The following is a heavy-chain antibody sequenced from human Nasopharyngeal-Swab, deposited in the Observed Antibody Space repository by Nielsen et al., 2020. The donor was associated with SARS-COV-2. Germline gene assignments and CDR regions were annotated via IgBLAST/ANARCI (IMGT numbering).Heavy chain of an antibody. J-gene: IGHJ6*02. CDR1: GGSISSYY. CDR2: IYYSGST. CDR3: ARQGGIQLWPTQYYYYGMDV. V-gene: IGHV4-59*08. Sequence: SETLSPTCTVSGGSISSYYWSWIRQPPGKGLEWIGYIYYSGSTNYNPSLKSRVTISVDTSKNQFSLKLSSVTAADTAVYYCARQGGIQLWPTQYYYYGMDVWGQGTTVTVSS. D-gene: IGHD5-18*01.